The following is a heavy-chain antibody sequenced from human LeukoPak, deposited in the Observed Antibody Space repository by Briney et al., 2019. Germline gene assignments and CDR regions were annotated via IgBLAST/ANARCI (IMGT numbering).Heavy chain of an antibody. D-gene: IGHD3-10*01. Sequence: GRSLRPSCAASGFTFSSYGMHWVRQAPGKGLEWVAVISYDGSNKYYADSVKGRFTISRDNSKNTLYLQMNSLRAEDTAVYYCAKDQEVTMVRGVIPLDYWGQGTLVTVSS. CDR2: ISYDGSNK. V-gene: IGHV3-30*18. CDR1: GFTFSSYG. J-gene: IGHJ4*02. CDR3: AKDQEVTMVRGVIPLDY.